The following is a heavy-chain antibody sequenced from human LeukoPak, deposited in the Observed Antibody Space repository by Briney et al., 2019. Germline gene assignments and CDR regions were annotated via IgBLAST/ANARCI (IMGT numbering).Heavy chain of an antibody. V-gene: IGHV5-51*01. CDR2: IYSGDSDT. CDR1: GYRFHNYW. Sequence: GESLKISCRGSGYRFHNYWIAWVRQMTGKGLEWMGIIYSGDSDTRYSPSFQGQVTISADKSISTAYLQWSSLKASDTAMYYCAGQGRDFDYWGQGTLVTVSS. CDR3: AGQGRDFDY. J-gene: IGHJ4*02.